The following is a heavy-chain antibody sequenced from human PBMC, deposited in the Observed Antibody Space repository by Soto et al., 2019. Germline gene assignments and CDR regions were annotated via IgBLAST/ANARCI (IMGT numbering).Heavy chain of an antibody. Sequence: QVQLVQSGDEVKKPGASVKVSCKASGYTFTSYDITWVRQATGQGLEWMGWMNPNSGNTAYAQKFQGRVTMTRNTSVITAYMELRSLRSEDTAGDYCARESAGSGFDPWGQGTLVTVSS. J-gene: IGHJ5*02. V-gene: IGHV1-8*01. CDR2: MNPNSGNT. CDR3: ARESAGSGFDP. D-gene: IGHD3-10*01. CDR1: GYTFTSYD.